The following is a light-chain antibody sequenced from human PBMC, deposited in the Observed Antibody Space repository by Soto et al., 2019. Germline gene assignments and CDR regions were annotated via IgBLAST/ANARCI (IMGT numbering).Light chain of an antibody. J-gene: IGKJ1*01. CDR3: QQYGSSPQT. CDR2: GAS. V-gene: IGKV3-20*01. Sequence: IVLTQSPGTLSLSPGERVTLSCRASQRVSSNYLAWYQHKPGQAPRLLIYGASSRATGIPDRFSGSGSGTDFTLTISRLEPEDSAVYYCQQYGSSPQTFGQGTKVEIK. CDR1: QRVSSNY.